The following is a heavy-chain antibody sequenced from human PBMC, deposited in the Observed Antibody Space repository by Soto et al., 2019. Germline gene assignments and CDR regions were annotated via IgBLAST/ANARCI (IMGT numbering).Heavy chain of an antibody. CDR1: GGSISSSSYY. J-gene: IGHJ4*02. Sequence: PSETLSLTCTVSGGSISSSSYYWGWIRQPPGKGLEWIGSIYYSGSTYYNPSLKSRVTISVDTSKNQFSLKLSSVTAADTAVYYCARQAPYPVLGEYYFDYWGQGTLVTVSS. D-gene: IGHD3-16*01. CDR3: ARQAPYPVLGEYYFDY. V-gene: IGHV4-39*01. CDR2: IYYSGST.